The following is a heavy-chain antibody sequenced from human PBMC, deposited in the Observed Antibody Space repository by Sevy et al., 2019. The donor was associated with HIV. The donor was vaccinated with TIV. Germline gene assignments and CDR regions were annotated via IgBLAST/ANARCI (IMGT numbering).Heavy chain of an antibody. J-gene: IGHJ4*02. V-gene: IGHV3-23*01. CDR3: AKDRGYYDSSGYSLDY. CDR2: ISGSGGST. D-gene: IGHD3-22*01. Sequence: GGSLRLSCAASGFTFSSYAMSWVRQAPGKGLEWVSAISGSGGSTYYADSVKGRFTISRDNSKNKLYLQMNSLRAEDTAVYYCAKDRGYYDSSGYSLDYWGQGTLVTVSS. CDR1: GFTFSSYA.